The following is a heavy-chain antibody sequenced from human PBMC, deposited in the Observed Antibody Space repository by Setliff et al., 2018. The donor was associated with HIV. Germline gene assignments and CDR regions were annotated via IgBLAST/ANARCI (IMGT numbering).Heavy chain of an antibody. CDR2: IYYSYSSGST. J-gene: IGHJ1*01. D-gene: IGHD5-18*01. CDR1: AGSISSSNYY. Sequence: PSETLSLTCTVSAGSISSSNYYWGWIRQPPGKGLEWIGSIYYSYSSGSTYYNPSLKSRVTISVDTSKNQFSLKLRSVTAADTAVFYCARGGYSYGFGRHRAYFQYWGQGTQVTVSS. V-gene: IGHV4-39*07. CDR3: ARGGYSYGFGRHRAYFQY.